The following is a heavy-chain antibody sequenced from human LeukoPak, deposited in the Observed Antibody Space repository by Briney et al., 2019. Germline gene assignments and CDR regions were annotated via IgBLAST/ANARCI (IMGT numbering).Heavy chain of an antibody. Sequence: GGSLSLFCSGSGFHFNSYGMSWVRPAPGKGLEWVSGIRGSGDITYYAASVNGPFTISRDNFTNTLYLQMNSLRAEDTAVYYCAKTRIVCTSVSCPGGGFDYWGHGTLVTVSS. D-gene: IGHD2-2*01. CDR3: AKTRIVCTSVSCPGGGFDY. V-gene: IGHV3-23*01. CDR2: IRGSGDIT. J-gene: IGHJ4*01. CDR1: GFHFNSYG.